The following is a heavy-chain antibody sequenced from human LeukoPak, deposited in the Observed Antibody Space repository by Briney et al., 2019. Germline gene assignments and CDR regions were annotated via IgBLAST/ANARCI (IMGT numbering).Heavy chain of an antibody. J-gene: IGHJ4*02. V-gene: IGHV4-30-2*01. CDR1: GGSISSGGYS. D-gene: IGHD1-26*01. CDR3: ARDIDRGSPEFDS. Sequence: SQTLSLTCAVSGGSISSGGYSWSWIRQPPGKGLEWIGYIYHSGSTYYNPSLKSRVTISVDRSKNQFSLKLSSVTAADTAVYYCARDIDRGSPEFDSWGRGTLVTVSS. CDR2: IYHSGST.